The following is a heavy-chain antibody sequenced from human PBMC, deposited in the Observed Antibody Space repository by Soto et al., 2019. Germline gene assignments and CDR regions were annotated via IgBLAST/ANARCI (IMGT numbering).Heavy chain of an antibody. J-gene: IGHJ4*02. Sequence: SETLSLTCTVSGGFIWGWIRQSPDKGLEWIGYIYNSGRYNYNPSLESRLTISIDTSKNQFSLRLASVTAADTAVYYCARTLPHRQLFDSWSQGTVVTVDS. V-gene: IGHV4-59*01. CDR1: GGFI. CDR3: ARTLPHRQLFDS. CDR2: IYNSGRY. D-gene: IGHD1-1*01.